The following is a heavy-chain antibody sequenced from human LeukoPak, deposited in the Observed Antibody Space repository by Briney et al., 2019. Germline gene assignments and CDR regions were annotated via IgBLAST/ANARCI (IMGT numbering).Heavy chain of an antibody. CDR3: ARRYDSSGYYST. V-gene: IGHV3-21*01. CDR1: GFTFSSYS. Sequence: GGFLRLSCAASGFTFSSYSMNWVRQAPGKGLEWVSSISSSSSYIYYADSVKGRFTISRDNAKNSLYLQMNSLRAEDTAVYYCARRYDSSGYYSTWGQGTLVTVSS. D-gene: IGHD3-22*01. CDR2: ISSSSSYI. J-gene: IGHJ5*02.